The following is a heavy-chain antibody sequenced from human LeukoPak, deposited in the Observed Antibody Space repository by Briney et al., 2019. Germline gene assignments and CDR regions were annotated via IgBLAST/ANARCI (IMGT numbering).Heavy chain of an antibody. CDR1: GGSISSGDYF. CDR2: IHYTGST. D-gene: IGHD1-26*01. Sequence: PSETLSLTCNVSGGSISSGDYFWNWIRQPPGKGLEWLGYIHYTGSTYYNPSLQSRVTMSVDTSKNQFSLRLSSVTAADTAVYYCARDEARYSGSPALFDYWGQGTLVTVSS. V-gene: IGHV4-30-4*01. J-gene: IGHJ4*02. CDR3: ARDEARYSGSPALFDY.